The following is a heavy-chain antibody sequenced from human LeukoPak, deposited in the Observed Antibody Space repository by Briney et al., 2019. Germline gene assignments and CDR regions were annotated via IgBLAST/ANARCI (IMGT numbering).Heavy chain of an antibody. Sequence: GGSLRLSCAASGFTFSSYGMHWVRQAPGKGLEWVAFIRYDGSNTYYEDSVKGRFTMSRDNFKNTLYLQMNSLRDEDTAVYYCAKGDRALYYGFSSFDYWGQGILVTVSS. CDR2: IRYDGSNT. J-gene: IGHJ4*02. CDR1: GFTFSSYG. CDR3: AKGDRALYYGFSSFDY. D-gene: IGHD3-10*01. V-gene: IGHV3-30*02.